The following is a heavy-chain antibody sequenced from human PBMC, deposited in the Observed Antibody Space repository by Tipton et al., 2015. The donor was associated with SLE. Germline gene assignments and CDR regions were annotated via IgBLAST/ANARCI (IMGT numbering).Heavy chain of an antibody. CDR3: ARDEGAARPGY. D-gene: IGHD6-6*01. CDR2: IYHSGST. CDR1: GGSISSGDYY. J-gene: IGHJ4*02. Sequence: TLSLTCTVSGGSISSGDYYWSWIRQPPGKGLEWIGEIYHSGSTNYNPSLKSRVTISVDTSKNQFSLKLSSVTAADTAVYYCARDEGAARPGYWGQGTLVTVSS. V-gene: IGHV4-30-4*01.